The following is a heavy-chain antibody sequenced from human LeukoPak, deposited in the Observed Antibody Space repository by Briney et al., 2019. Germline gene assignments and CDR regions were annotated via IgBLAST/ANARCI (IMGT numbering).Heavy chain of an antibody. Sequence: GRSLRLAWSASGLTFNNYAMSWVRQAPGTALESVSASSDSAGDTYYAASVKGRFTISRDNYKKTLYLQMNSLRAEDTFFFQAEDRIRYSSSSAYFDYWGQGTLVTVSS. J-gene: IGHJ4*02. CDR1: GLTFNNYA. CDR2: SSDSAGDT. V-gene: IGHV3-23*01. CDR3: EDRIRYSSSSAYFDY. D-gene: IGHD6-6*01.